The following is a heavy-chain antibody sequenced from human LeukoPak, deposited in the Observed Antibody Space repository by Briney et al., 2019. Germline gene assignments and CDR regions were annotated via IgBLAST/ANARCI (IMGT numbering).Heavy chain of an antibody. D-gene: IGHD1-20*01. Sequence: SQTLSLTCTVSGGSISSGDYYWSWIRQPPGKGLEWIGYIYYSGSTYYNPSLKSRVTISVDTSKNQFSLKLSSVTAADTAVYYCARDHNWNDPYYYYYMDVWGKGTTVTVSS. CDR2: IYYSGST. CDR1: GGSISSGDYY. V-gene: IGHV4-30-4*08. CDR3: ARDHNWNDPYYYYYMDV. J-gene: IGHJ6*03.